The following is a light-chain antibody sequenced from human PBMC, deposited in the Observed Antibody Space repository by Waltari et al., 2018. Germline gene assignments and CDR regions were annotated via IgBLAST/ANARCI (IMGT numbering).Light chain of an antibody. CDR2: DAS. Sequence: EIVLTQSPATLSLSPGERTTLSCRASQSVISYLAWYQQKPGQAPRLLIYDASNRASGIPARFSGSGSGTDCTLTISSLEPEDFAVYYCQQRSNWPPGRTFGQGTKVEIK. CDR1: QSVISY. CDR3: QQRSNWPPGRT. J-gene: IGKJ1*01. V-gene: IGKV3-11*01.